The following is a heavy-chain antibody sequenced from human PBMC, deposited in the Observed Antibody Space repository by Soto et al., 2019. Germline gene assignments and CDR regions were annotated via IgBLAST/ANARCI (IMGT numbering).Heavy chain of an antibody. J-gene: IGHJ5*01. CDR1: GDSVSSSSVT. V-gene: IGHV6-1*01. CDR3: VRLIGNSWLDF. CDR2: TYYRSKWYN. D-gene: IGHD1-26*01. Sequence: PSQTLSLTRAISGDSVSSSSVTWNWIRQSPSRGLEWLGRTYYRSKWYNDYAESVKSRITINPDTSKNQFSLHLNSVTPEDAAVYYCVRLIGNSWLDFWGQGTLVTVSS.